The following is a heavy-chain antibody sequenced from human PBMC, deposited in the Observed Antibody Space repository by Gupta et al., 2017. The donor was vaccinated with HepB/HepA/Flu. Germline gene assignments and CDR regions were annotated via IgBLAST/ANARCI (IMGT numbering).Heavy chain of an antibody. J-gene: IGHJ3*01. Sequence: QVQLQQSGPGLVKPSQTLSLTCAISGDSISTNSVSGNSVAWNWIRQSPSRGLEWLGRTYYRYKSKKEEAVSVTSRISINPDTAKKQFSLQLKCVNHDDTAVYFWSRGLRNSFDLWGQGTRVTVSS. V-gene: IGHV6-1*01. CDR2: TYYRYKSKK. CDR1: GDSISTNSVSGNSVA. CDR3: SRGLRNSFDL.